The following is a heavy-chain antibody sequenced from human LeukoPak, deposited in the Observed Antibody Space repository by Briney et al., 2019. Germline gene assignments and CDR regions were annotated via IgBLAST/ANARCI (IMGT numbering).Heavy chain of an antibody. Sequence: SETLSLTCNFSSGSISPYFWSWIRQTPGKGLEWIGYIYYSGSTKYNPSLKSRVTISVDTSKNQFSLKLSSVTAADTAVYYCATQRITMVRGVIWVNYFDYWGQGTLVTVSS. V-gene: IGHV4-59*08. CDR2: IYYSGST. CDR3: ATQRITMVRGVIWVNYFDY. CDR1: SGSISPYF. D-gene: IGHD3-10*01. J-gene: IGHJ4*02.